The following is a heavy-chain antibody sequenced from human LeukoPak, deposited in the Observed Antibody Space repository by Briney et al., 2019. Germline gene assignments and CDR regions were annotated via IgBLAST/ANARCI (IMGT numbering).Heavy chain of an antibody. CDR2: IYYSGST. J-gene: IGHJ5*02. CDR3: ARQGSGWYHWFDP. D-gene: IGHD6-19*01. Sequence: PSETLSLTCTVSGGSISSYYWSWIRQPPGKGLEWIGYIYYSGSTNYNPSLKSRVTISVDTSKNQFSLKLSSVTAADTAVYYCARQGSGWYHWFDPWGQGTLVTVSS. V-gene: IGHV4-59*08. CDR1: GGSISSYY.